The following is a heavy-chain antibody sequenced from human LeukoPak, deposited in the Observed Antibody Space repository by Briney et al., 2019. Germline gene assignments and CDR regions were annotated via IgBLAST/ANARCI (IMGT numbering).Heavy chain of an antibody. D-gene: IGHD3-9*01. Sequence: GGSLRLSCAASGFTFSSYAMNWVRQAPGKGLEWVSGISGSGGRTYYADSVRGRFTVSRDNSKNTLYLRMNSLRVEDTAVYYCAKGGEDILTGPDYWGQGTLVTVSS. V-gene: IGHV3-23*01. CDR3: AKGGEDILTGPDY. CDR1: GFTFSSYA. J-gene: IGHJ4*02. CDR2: ISGSGGRT.